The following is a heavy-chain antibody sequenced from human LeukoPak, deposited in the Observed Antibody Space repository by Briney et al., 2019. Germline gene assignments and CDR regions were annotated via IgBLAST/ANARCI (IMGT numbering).Heavy chain of an antibody. CDR3: ARMIGGASGDFDN. J-gene: IGHJ4*02. D-gene: IGHD2-21*01. V-gene: IGHV3-21*01. CDR2: ISSSSSYI. Sequence: GGSLRLSCAVSGFTFSSYSMNWVRQAPGKGLEWVSSISSSSSYIYYADSVKGRFTISRDNAKNSLYLQMNSLRAEDTAVYYCARMIGGASGDFDNWGQGTLVTVSS. CDR1: GFTFSSYS.